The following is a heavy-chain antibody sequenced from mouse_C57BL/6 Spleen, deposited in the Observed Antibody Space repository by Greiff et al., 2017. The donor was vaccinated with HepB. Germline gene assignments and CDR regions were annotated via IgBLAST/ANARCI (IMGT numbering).Heavy chain of an antibody. J-gene: IGHJ4*01. CDR1: GYAFSSYW. CDR2: IYPGDGDT. D-gene: IGHD1-1*01. CDR3: APITTVVAYYYAMDY. Sequence: VQLQQSGAELVKPGASVKISCKASGYAFSSYWMNWVKQRPGKGLEWIGQIYPGDGDTNYNGKFKGKATLTADKSSSTAYMQLSSLTSEDSAVYFCAPITTVVAYYYAMDYWGQGTSVTVSS. V-gene: IGHV1-80*01.